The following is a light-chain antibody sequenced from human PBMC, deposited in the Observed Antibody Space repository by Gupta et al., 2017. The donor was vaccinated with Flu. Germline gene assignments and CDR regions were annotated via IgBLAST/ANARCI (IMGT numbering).Light chain of an antibody. CDR1: SDSVSTPHC. Sequence: TVTLTCGLNSDSVSTPHCASWYQQNQGPDPRTRIYSTNTRSSGVPDRVSGSIVGTNDALTLTGAQADDESDDDCVLFMGSAMGVFGGGTRLTVL. CDR2: STN. CDR3: VLFMGSAMGV. J-gene: IGLJ3*02. V-gene: IGLV8-61*01.